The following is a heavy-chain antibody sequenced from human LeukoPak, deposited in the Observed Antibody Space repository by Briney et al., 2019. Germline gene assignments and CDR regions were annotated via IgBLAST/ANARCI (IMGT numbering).Heavy chain of an antibody. CDR2: IHAGNGNT. CDR1: GYVFTAYT. D-gene: IGHD2-15*01. V-gene: IGHV1-3*01. CDR3: ARVSNPLGYCSGGSCFFDY. J-gene: IGHJ4*02. Sequence: ASVKVSCKASGYVFTAYTMHWVRQAPGQGLEWMGWIHAGNGNTKFSQKFQGRVTMTRDTSISTAYMELSRLRSDDTAVYYCARVSNPLGYCSGGSCFFDYWGQGTLVTVSS.